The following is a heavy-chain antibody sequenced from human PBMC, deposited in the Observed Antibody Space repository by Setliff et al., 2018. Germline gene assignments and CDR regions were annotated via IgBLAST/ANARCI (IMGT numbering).Heavy chain of an antibody. Sequence: SVKVSCKASGFTFTSSAVQWVRQARGQRLEWIGWIVVGSGNTNYAQKFQERVTITRDMSTSTAYMELSSLRSEDTAVYYCAVNSGYDTSYARFDYWGQGTLVTVSS. J-gene: IGHJ4*02. CDR1: GFTFTSSA. V-gene: IGHV1-58*01. CDR2: IVVGSGNT. D-gene: IGHD5-12*01. CDR3: AVNSGYDTSYARFDY.